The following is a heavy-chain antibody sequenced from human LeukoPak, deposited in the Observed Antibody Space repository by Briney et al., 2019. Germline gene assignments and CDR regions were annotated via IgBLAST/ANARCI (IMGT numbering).Heavy chain of an antibody. D-gene: IGHD6-13*01. CDR1: GGSFSGYC. V-gene: IGHV4-34*01. CDR2: INHSGST. Sequence: SETLSLTCAVYGGSFSGYCWSWVRQPPGKGLEWVWEINHSGSTNYNPSLKSRGTISADTTKNQFSLKLSSVTAADTAVFYCAGPGIAACYLGYRALHCAYCGQGPLVTV. J-gene: IGHJ4*02. CDR3: AGPGIAACYLGYRALHCAY.